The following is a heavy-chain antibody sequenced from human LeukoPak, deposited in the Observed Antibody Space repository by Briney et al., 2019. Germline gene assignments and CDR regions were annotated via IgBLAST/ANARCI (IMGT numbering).Heavy chain of an antibody. Sequence: GGSLRLSCAASGLTVRDNYKSWVRQAPGKGLEWVSVFYTGGNTDYADSVKGRFTISRVDPKNTVYLQMNSLRAEDTAVYYCTRGLWYFDLWGRGTLVSVSS. CDR1: GLTVRDNY. V-gene: IGHV3-66*01. D-gene: IGHD3/OR15-3a*01. J-gene: IGHJ2*01. CDR3: TRGLWYFDL. CDR2: FYTGGNT.